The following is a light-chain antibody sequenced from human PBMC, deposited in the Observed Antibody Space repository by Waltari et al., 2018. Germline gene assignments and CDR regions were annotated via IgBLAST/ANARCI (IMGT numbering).Light chain of an antibody. CDR2: DVN. Sequence: SALTQPRSVSGSPGQALTIPCSGSSGALGGYHYVPWYQPHPGKAPRLLLYDVNQRPSGVPDRFSASSSGITASLTISGAQAEDEADYYCNSRDGGGTHMGNVFGPGTKVTVL. CDR3: NSRDGGGTHMGNV. J-gene: IGLJ1*01. V-gene: IGLV2-11*01. CDR1: SGALGGYHY.